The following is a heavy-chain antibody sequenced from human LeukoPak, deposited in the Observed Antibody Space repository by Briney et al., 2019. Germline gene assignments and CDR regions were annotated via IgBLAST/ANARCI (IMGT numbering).Heavy chain of an antibody. V-gene: IGHV3-30*02. D-gene: IGHD2-21*01. CDR3: ARGVNWAF. J-gene: IGHJ4*02. CDR1: GFTFSSYG. Sequence: GGSLRLSCAASGFTFSSYGMHWVRQAPGKGLEWVAKIGSDDSNKHYADSVKGRFTISRDNSKNTLYLQMNSLRAEDTAVYYCARGVNWAFWGQGTLVTVSS. CDR2: IGSDDSNK.